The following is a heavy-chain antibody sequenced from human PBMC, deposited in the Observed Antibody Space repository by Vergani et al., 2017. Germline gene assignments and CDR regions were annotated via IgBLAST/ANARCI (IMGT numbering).Heavy chain of an antibody. D-gene: IGHD4-23*01. V-gene: IGHV4-39*02. CDR2: MCYSGST. J-gene: IGHJ4*02. Sequence: QVQLQESGPGLVKPSETLSLTCTVSGDSVISTDYHWGWIRQPPGKGLEWIGSMCYSGSTSYNPSLECRISISFETPKNHFSLRMTTVTAAYTAVYYCARKRWAWRAAYCQSYDFWGPGTLVGVSS. CDR3: ARKRWAWRAAYCQSYDF. CDR1: GDSVISTDYH.